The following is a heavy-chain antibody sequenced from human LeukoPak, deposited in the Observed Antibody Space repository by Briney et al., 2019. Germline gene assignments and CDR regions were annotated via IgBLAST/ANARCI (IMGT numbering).Heavy chain of an antibody. V-gene: IGHV3-15*07. CDR3: TTHPLNSGYANKEDFAY. Sequence: NAGGSLRLSCAASGFTFSSYPMHWVRQAPGKGLEWVGRIKSKTDGGTTDYAAPVKGRFTISRDDSKNTLYLQMNSLKTEDTAVYYCTTHPLNSGYANKEDFAYWGQGTLVTVSS. CDR2: IKSKTDGGTT. D-gene: IGHD5-12*01. J-gene: IGHJ4*02. CDR1: GFTFSSYP.